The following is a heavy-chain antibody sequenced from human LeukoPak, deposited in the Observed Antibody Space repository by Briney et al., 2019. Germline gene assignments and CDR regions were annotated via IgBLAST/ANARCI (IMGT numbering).Heavy chain of an antibody. CDR3: ARGGYSYGYDWFDP. Sequence: GASVKVSCKASGYTFTSYGISWVRQAPGQGLEWMGWMNPNSGNTGYAQKFQGRVTMTRNTSIGTAYMELSSLRSEDTAVYYCARGGYSYGYDWFDPWGQGTLVTVSS. V-gene: IGHV1-8*02. J-gene: IGHJ5*02. D-gene: IGHD5-18*01. CDR2: MNPNSGNT. CDR1: GYTFTSYG.